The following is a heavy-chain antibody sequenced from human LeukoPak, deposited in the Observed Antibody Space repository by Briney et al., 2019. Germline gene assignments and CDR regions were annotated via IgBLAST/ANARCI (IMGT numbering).Heavy chain of an antibody. V-gene: IGHV3-74*01. CDR2: LNTDGSNT. J-gene: IGHJ4*02. CDR3: ARGAVAPDT. D-gene: IGHD2-21*01. CDR1: GFTFSSSW. Sequence: GGSLRLSCVGSGFTFSSSWIHWVRQVPGKGLVWVSRLNTDGSNTAYADSVEGRFTLSSDNAKNTVYLQTNSLRDGDTVLYYCARGAVAPDTWGQGTLVIVSS.